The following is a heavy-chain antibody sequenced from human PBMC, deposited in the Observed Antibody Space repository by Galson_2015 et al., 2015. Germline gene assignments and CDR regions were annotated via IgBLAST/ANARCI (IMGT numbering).Heavy chain of an antibody. J-gene: IGHJ4*02. D-gene: IGHD3-3*01. CDR3: ARDDFWSGYPFDY. Sequence: SLRLSCAASGFTFSSYAMHWVRQAPGKGLEWVAVISYDGSNKYYADSVKGRFTISRDNSKNTLYLQMNSLRAEDTAVYYCARDDFWSGYPFDYWGQGTLVTVSS. V-gene: IGHV3-30*01. CDR2: ISYDGSNK. CDR1: GFTFSSYA.